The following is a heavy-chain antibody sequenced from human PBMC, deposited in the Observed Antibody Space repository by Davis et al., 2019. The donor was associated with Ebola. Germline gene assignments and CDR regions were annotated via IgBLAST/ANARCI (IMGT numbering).Heavy chain of an antibody. CDR2: IYDRST. V-gene: IGHV3-53*05. CDR1: GFTASSNH. D-gene: IGHD6-19*01. Sequence: GESLKISCAASGFTASSNHMSWVRQAPGKGLEWVSVIYDRSTAYADSVRGRFTISRDKSNNSLYLDMNSLRVDDTAVYYCATTQWLREFDNWGQGTLVTVSS. J-gene: IGHJ4*02. CDR3: ATTQWLREFDN.